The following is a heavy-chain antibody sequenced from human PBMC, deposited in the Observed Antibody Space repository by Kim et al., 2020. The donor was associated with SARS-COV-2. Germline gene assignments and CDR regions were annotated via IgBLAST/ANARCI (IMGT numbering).Heavy chain of an antibody. CDR1: GFTFSRYG. CDR3: ARNSDQQLADV. J-gene: IGHJ4*02. D-gene: IGHD6-13*01. CDR2: IWYDGSNK. Sequence: GGSLRLSCAASGFTFSRYGMHWVRQAPGKGLEWVAIIWYDGSNKYYGDSVTGRFTISRDNSKNTLYLQMNSLTAEDTAIYYCARNSDQQLADVWGQGTLVTVS. V-gene: IGHV3-33*01.